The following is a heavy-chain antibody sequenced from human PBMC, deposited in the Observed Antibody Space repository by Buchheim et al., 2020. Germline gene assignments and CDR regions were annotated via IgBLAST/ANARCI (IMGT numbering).Heavy chain of an antibody. CDR2: ISYDGSNK. V-gene: IGHV3-30*18. D-gene: IGHD5-24*01. CDR3: AKAPWLQLYYFDY. J-gene: IGHJ4*02. CDR1: GFTFSSYG. Sequence: QVQLVESGGGVVQPGRFLRLSCAASGFTFSSYGMHWVRQAPGKGLEWVAVISYDGSNKYYADSVKGRFTISRDNSKNTLYLQMNSLRAEDTAVYYCAKAPWLQLYYFDYWGQGTL.